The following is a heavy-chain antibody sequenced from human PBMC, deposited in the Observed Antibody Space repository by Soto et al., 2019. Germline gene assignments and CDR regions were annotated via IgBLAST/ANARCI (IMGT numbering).Heavy chain of an antibody. J-gene: IGHJ6*03. CDR2: IWYDGSNK. D-gene: IGHD5-12*01. CDR1: GFTFSSYG. Sequence: GGSLRLSCASSGFTFSSYGMHWVRQAPGKGLEWVAVIWYDGSNKYYADSVKGRFTISRDNSKNTLYLQMNSLRAEDTAVYYCARRLNIVATKRHYHYYYMDVWGKGTTVTVSS. V-gene: IGHV3-33*01. CDR3: ARRLNIVATKRHYHYYYMDV.